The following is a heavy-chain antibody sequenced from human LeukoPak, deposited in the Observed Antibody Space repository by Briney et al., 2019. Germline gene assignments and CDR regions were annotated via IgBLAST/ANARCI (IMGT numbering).Heavy chain of an antibody. J-gene: IGHJ4*02. CDR2: IKSKTDGATT. CDR3: TTDQNYFDY. V-gene: IGHV3-15*01. Sequence: SVGLIKSKTDGATTDYGAPVKGRFTISTEDSKNTLYLQMNSLKTEDTAVYYCTTDQNYFDYWGQGTLVTVSS.